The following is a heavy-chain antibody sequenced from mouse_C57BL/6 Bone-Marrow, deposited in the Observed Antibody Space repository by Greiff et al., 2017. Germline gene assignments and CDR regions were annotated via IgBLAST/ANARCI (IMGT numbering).Heavy chain of an antibody. V-gene: IGHV1-47*01. CDR3: ARSSTFFYYFDY. D-gene: IGHD5-1*01. CDR1: GYTFTTYP. Sequence: QVQLQQSGAELVKPGASVKMSCQASGYTFTTYPIEWMKQNHGKSLEWIGNFHTYNDDTKYNEKFKGKATLTVEISSNTVYLELSRLTSDDSAVYYCARSSTFFYYFDYWGQGTTLTVSS. J-gene: IGHJ2*01. CDR2: FHTYNDDT.